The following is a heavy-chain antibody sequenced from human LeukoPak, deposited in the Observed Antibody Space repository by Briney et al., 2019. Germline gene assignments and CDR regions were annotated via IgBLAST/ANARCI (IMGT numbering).Heavy chain of an antibody. Sequence: GESLKISCKGSGYSFTTYWIAWVRQMPGKGLEWMGVIYPGDSDTRYSPSFQGQVTLSADKSISTAYLQWSSLKASDTAIYYCARARVGAATLAYWRQGTLVTVSS. CDR2: IYPGDSDT. CDR3: ARARVGAATLAY. J-gene: IGHJ4*02. D-gene: IGHD2-15*01. V-gene: IGHV5-51*01. CDR1: GYSFTTYW.